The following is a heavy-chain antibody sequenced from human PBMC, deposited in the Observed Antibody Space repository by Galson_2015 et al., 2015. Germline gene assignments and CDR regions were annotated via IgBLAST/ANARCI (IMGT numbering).Heavy chain of an antibody. Sequence: SLRLSCAASGFTFSSYGMHWVRQAPGKGLEWVAVIWYDGSNKYYADSVKGRFTISRDNSKNTLYLQMNCLRAEDTAVYYCARDRSIATFDCWGQGTLVTVSS. CDR3: ARDRSIATFDC. CDR2: IWYDGSNK. CDR1: GFTFSSYG. J-gene: IGHJ4*02. V-gene: IGHV3-33*01. D-gene: IGHD6-13*01.